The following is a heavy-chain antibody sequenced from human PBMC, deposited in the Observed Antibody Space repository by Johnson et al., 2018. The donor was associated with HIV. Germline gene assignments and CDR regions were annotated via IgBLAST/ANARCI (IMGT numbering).Heavy chain of an antibody. J-gene: IGHJ3*02. D-gene: IGHD6-19*01. CDR1: GFTVSSNY. V-gene: IGHV3-66*01. CDR3: IRSSGWYAFDI. Sequence: DVQVVESGGGLVQPGGSLRLSCAASGFTVSSNYMSWVRQAPGKGLEWVSVIYSGGSTYYADSVKGRFTISRDNSKNTLYLQMNSLKTEDTAVYYCIRSSGWYAFDIWGQGTMVTVSS. CDR2: IYSGGST.